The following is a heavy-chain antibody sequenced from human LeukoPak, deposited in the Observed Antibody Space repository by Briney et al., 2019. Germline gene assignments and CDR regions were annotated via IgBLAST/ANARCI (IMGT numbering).Heavy chain of an antibody. V-gene: IGHV1-69*06. Sequence: ASVKVSCKASGGTFSSYAISWVRQAPGQGLEWMGGIIPIFGTANYAQKFQDRVTITADKSTGTAYMELSSLRSEDTAVYYCARGVVGATVVTNYWYFDLWGRGTLVTVSS. CDR3: ARGVVGATVVTNYWYFDL. J-gene: IGHJ2*01. CDR2: IIPIFGTA. D-gene: IGHD4-23*01. CDR1: GGTFSSYA.